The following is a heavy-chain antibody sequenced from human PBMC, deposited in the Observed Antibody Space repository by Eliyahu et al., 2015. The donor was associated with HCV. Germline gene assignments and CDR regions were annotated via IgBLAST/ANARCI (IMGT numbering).Heavy chain of an antibody. CDR1: GFTVISNY. V-gene: IGHV3-53*01. CDR2: IYSGGST. CDR3: ALYYDFFYGMDV. Sequence: EVQLVESGGGLIQPGGSLRLSCAASGFTVISNYMXWVRQAPGKGLEWVSVIYSGGSTYYADSVKGRFTISRDNSKNTLYLQMNSLRAEDTAVYYCALYYDFFYGMDVWGQGTTVTVSS. J-gene: IGHJ6*02.